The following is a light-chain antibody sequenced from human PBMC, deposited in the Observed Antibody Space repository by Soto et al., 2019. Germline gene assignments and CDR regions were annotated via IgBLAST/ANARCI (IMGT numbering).Light chain of an antibody. CDR2: EAS. J-gene: IGKJ1*01. CDR1: QSISRW. Sequence: VQMTQSPATLSASVGDRVTITCRVSQSISRWLTWYQQKPGKAPKLLIYEASSLESGVPSRFSGSGSGTDFSLTITSLQPDDSATYYCQQYHSYYPWTFGQGTKVDIK. V-gene: IGKV1-5*01. CDR3: QQYHSYYPWT.